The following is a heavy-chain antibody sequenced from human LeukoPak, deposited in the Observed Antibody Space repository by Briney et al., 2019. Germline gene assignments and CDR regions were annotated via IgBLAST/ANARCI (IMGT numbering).Heavy chain of an antibody. CDR3: ARRCSSTSCYLAYAFDI. D-gene: IGHD2-2*01. CDR2: IIPIFGTA. Sequence: SVKVSCKASGGTFSSYAVSWVRQAPGQGLEWMGGIIPIFGTANYAQKFQGRVTITADESTSTAYMELSSLRSEDTAVYYCARRCSSTSCYLAYAFDIWGQGTMVTVSS. CDR1: GGTFSSYA. V-gene: IGHV1-69*01. J-gene: IGHJ3*02.